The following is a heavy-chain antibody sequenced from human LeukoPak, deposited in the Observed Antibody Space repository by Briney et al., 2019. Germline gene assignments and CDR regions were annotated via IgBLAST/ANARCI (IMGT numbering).Heavy chain of an antibody. Sequence: SVKVSCKTSGGTFSNYAISWVRQAPGQGLEWMGRIIPILGAANYAQKFQGRVTITADKSTSTVYMEVSSLRSEDTAVYYCAIFNRGIVTPNMTFDYWGQGTLVTASS. D-gene: IGHD2/OR15-2a*01. CDR1: GGTFSNYA. V-gene: IGHV1-69*04. CDR3: AIFNRGIVTPNMTFDY. CDR2: IIPILGAA. J-gene: IGHJ4*02.